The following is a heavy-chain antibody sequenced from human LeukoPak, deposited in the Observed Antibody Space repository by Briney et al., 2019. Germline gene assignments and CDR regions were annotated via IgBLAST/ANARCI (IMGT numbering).Heavy chain of an antibody. CDR2: ISYDGSNK. V-gene: IGHV3-30*04. D-gene: IGHD6-6*01. J-gene: IGHJ6*03. Sequence: GRSLRLAWAASGFTFSSYAMHWVRQAPGKGLEWVAVISYDGSNKYYADSVKGRFTISRDNSKNTTYLKMNSLRAEDTAVYYCARDPLAARMGAYYYYYYMDVWGKGTTVTVSS. CDR1: GFTFSSYA. CDR3: ARDPLAARMGAYYYYYYMDV.